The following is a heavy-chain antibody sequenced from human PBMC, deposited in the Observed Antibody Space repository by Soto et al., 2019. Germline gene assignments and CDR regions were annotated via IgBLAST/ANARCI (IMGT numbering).Heavy chain of an antibody. V-gene: IGHV3-33*01. Sequence: QAQLVESGGGVVQPGRSLRLSCAASGFTFSDYAMHWVRQAPGKGLEWVAVIWYDGRDKYYADSLKGRFTMSRDNSKNTMYRLMICLRAEDTAVYYCAREKEGRGYRFGVAVWGQGTAVTVSS. CDR1: GFTFSDYA. D-gene: IGHD3-22*01. CDR2: IWYDGRDK. CDR3: AREKEGRGYRFGVAV. J-gene: IGHJ6*02.